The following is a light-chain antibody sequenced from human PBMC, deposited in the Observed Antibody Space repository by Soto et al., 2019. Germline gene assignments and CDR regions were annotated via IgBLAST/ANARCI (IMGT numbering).Light chain of an antibody. Sequence: EIVMTQSPATLSVSPGERATLSCRASQSVRGNLAWYQQKPGQAPRLLIYAASTRANGIPARFSGSGSGTEVTLTISSLQPEDFAVYYCQQYNDWLLYTFGQGTKLEIK. J-gene: IGKJ2*01. CDR2: AAS. CDR3: QQYNDWLLYT. V-gene: IGKV3-15*01. CDR1: QSVRGN.